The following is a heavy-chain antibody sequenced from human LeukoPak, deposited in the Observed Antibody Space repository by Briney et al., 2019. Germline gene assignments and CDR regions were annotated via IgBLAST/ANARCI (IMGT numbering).Heavy chain of an antibody. J-gene: IGHJ6*02. D-gene: IGHD2-21*01. CDR2: IYYSGSP. V-gene: IGHV4-59*01. CDR1: GGSISSYH. CDR3: ARLRPLEGDYYYNVMDV. Sequence: PSETLSLTCTVSGGSISSYHWSWIRQPPGKGLEWIGYIYYSGSPNYNPSLKSRVTISVDTSKNQFSLNLNSVTAADTAVYYCARLRPLEGDYYYNVMDVWGQGTTVTVSS.